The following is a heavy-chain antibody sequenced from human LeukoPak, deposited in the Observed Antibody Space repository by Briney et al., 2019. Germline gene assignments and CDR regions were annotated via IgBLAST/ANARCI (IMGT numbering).Heavy chain of an antibody. CDR2: ISGSGGST. CDR3: ARDKGDWRNAFDI. J-gene: IGHJ3*02. CDR1: GFTFSSYA. Sequence: GGSLRLSCAASGFTFSSYAMSWVRQAPGKGLEWVSAISGSGGSTYYADSVKGRFTISRDNAKNSLYLQTNSLRAEDTAVYYCARDKGDWRNAFDIWGQGTMVTVSS. V-gene: IGHV3-23*01. D-gene: IGHD3/OR15-3a*01.